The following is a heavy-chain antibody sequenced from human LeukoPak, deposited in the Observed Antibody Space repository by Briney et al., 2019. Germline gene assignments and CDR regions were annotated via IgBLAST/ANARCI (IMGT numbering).Heavy chain of an antibody. Sequence: AGGSLRLSCAASGFTFRSYGMHWVRQAPGKGLEWEAVIWYDGSNKYYSDSVKGRFTISRDNSKNTLYLQMNSLRAEDTAVYYCARGSGYSNWYFDLWGRGTLVTVSS. V-gene: IGHV3-33*01. J-gene: IGHJ2*01. CDR2: IWYDGSNK. CDR1: GFTFRSYG. CDR3: ARGSGYSNWYFDL. D-gene: IGHD3-22*01.